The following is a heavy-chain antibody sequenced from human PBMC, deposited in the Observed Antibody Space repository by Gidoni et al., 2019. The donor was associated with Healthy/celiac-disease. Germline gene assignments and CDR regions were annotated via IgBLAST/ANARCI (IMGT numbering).Heavy chain of an antibody. D-gene: IGHD6-13*01. J-gene: IGHJ4*02. V-gene: IGHV3-7*01. Sequence: EMQLVESGGGLVQPGGSLRLSCAASGFTFSSYWMSWVRQAPGKGLEWVANIKQDGSEKYYVDSVKGRFTIYRDNAKNSLYLQMNSLRAEDTAVYYCARDMVEGIAAAWDYWGQGTLVTVSS. CDR2: IKQDGSEK. CDR3: ARDMVEGIAAAWDY. CDR1: GFTFSSYW.